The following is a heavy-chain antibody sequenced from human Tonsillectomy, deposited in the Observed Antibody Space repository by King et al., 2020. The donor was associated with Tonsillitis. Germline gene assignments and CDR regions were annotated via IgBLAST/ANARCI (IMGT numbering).Heavy chain of an antibody. J-gene: IGHJ2*01. V-gene: IGHV4-59*12. CDR2: IYYSGST. CDR1: GGSLSSSY. Sequence: VQLQESGPRLVKPSETLSLTCTVSGGSLSSSYWGWIRQPPGEGLEWIGSIYYSGSTHDNPPLKSRVTISVDASKNQFSLTVASVTAADTAVYFCARETSVAPAGFDWFFDRWGRGTLVTVSS. CDR3: ARETSVAPAGFDWFFDR. D-gene: IGHD6-19*01.